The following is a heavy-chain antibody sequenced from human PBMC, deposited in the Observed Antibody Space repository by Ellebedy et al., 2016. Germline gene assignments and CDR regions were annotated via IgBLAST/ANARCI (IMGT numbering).Heavy chain of an antibody. CDR1: GGSFSSGDYY. CDR2: IYYSGST. CDR3: ARDQAADHYYYYGMDV. J-gene: IGHJ6*02. Sequence: SETLSLXCTVSGGSFSSGDYYWSWTRQPPGKGLEWIGYIYYSGSTYYNLSLKSRVTISVDTSKNQFPLKLSSVTAADTAVYYCARDQAADHYYYYGMDVWGQGTTVTVSS. V-gene: IGHV4-30-4*01.